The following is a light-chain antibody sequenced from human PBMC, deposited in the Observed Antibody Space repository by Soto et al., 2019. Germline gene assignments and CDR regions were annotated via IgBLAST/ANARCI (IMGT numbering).Light chain of an antibody. CDR1: QGISND. CDR2: GVS. CDR3: LQHNSYPLP. J-gene: IGKJ4*01. Sequence: DLHMTQSPSSLYASVGDRVTITCRACQGISNDLGWYQQKPGKAPKRLIYGVSSLQSGVPSRFSGRGSGTEFTLTISSLQHEDFATYYFLQHNSYPLPFGGGTKVEIK. V-gene: IGKV1-17*01.